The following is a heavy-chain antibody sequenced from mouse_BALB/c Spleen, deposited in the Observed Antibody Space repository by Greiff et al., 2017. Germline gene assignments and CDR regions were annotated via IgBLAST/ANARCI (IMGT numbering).Heavy chain of an antibody. CDR2: INPGSGGT. J-gene: IGHJ2*01. V-gene: IGHV1-54*03. Sequence: QVQLQQSGAELVRPGTSVKVSCKASGYAFTNYLIEWVKQRPGQGLEWIGVINPGSGGTNYNEKFKGKATLTADKSSSTAYMQLSSLTSDDSAVYFCARGGYYDYWGQGTTLTVSS. CDR1: GYAFTNYL. CDR3: ARGGYYDY.